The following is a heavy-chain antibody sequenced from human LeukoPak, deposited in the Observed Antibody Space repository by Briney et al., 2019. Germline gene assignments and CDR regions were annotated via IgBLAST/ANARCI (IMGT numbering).Heavy chain of an antibody. CDR2: VSYDGTTK. CDR1: GFTFSTYG. D-gene: IGHD1-26*01. V-gene: IGHV3-33*05. J-gene: IGHJ4*02. Sequence: GGSLRLSCAASGFTFSTYGMHWVRQAPGKGPEWVAVVSYDGTTKYYADSVKGRFTISRDNAKNSLYLQMNSLRAEDTAVYYCARDSGSVGFDYWGQGTLVTVSS. CDR3: ARDSGSVGFDY.